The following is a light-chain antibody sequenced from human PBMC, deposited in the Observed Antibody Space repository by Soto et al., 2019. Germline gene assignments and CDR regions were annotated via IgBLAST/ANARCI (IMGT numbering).Light chain of an antibody. J-gene: IGKJ4*01. Sequence: GDRVTITCRASQGISSALAWYQQRPGKAPNLLIYDASSLESGVPSRFSGSGFGTDFTLTISSLQPEDFATYYCQQLNSYPLTFGGGTKVEIK. V-gene: IGKV1-13*02. CDR2: DAS. CDR3: QQLNSYPLT. CDR1: QGISSA.